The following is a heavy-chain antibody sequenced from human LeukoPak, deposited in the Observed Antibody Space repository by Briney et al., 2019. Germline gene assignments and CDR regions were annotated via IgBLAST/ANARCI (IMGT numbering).Heavy chain of an antibody. V-gene: IGHV4-59*01. J-gene: IGHJ3*02. D-gene: IGHD2-2*01. CDR3: ARAGVCRQGAFDI. CDR2: IYYSGST. Sequence: SETLSLTCTVSGGSISSYYWSWIRQPPGKGLEWIGYIYYSGSTNYNPSLKSRVTISVDTSKNQFSLKLSSVTAADTAVYYCARAGVCRQGAFDIWGQGTMVTVSS. CDR1: GGSISSYY.